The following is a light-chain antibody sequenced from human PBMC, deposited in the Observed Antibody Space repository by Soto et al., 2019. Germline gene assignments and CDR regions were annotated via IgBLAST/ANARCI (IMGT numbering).Light chain of an antibody. CDR1: QSISTW. J-gene: IGKJ1*01. Sequence: EIQMTQSPSTLSASVGDRVTITCRASQSISTWLAWYQQKPGKAPKLLIYKASSLESGVPSRFSGSGSGTDFTLTISTLQPDDFATYYCQQYNSYSQTFGQGTKVEIK. V-gene: IGKV1-5*03. CDR3: QQYNSYSQT. CDR2: KAS.